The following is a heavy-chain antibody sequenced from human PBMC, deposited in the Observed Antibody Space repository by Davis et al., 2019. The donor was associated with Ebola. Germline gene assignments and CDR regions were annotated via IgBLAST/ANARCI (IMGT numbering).Heavy chain of an antibody. V-gene: IGHV3-33*01. CDR1: GFTFSSYG. Sequence: GRSLRLSCAASGFTFSSYGMHWVRQAPGKGLEWVAVIWYDGSNKYYADSVKGRFTISRDNSKNTLYLQMNSLRAEDTAVYYCARDLGRVATIGFDYWGQGTLVTVSS. CDR3: ARDLGRVATIGFDY. J-gene: IGHJ4*02. D-gene: IGHD5-12*01. CDR2: IWYDGSNK.